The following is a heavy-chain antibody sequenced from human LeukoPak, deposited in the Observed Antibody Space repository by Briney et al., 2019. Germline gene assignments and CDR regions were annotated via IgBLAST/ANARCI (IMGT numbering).Heavy chain of an antibody. V-gene: IGHV1-69*04. J-gene: IGHJ6*02. CDR3: ARDLDTAMVRYYYGMDV. D-gene: IGHD5-18*01. Sequence: GASVKVSCKASGYTFTSYDINWVRQAPGQGLEWMGRIIPILGIANYAQKFQGRVTITADKSTSTAYMELSSLRSEDTAVYYCARDLDTAMVRYYYGMDVWGQGTTVTVSS. CDR1: GYTFTSYD. CDR2: IIPILGIA.